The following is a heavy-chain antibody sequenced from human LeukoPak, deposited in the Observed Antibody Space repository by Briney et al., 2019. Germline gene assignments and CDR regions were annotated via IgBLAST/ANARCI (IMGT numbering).Heavy chain of an antibody. Sequence: GGSLRLSCAASGFTFSSYSMNWVRQAPGKGLEWVSSISSSSSYIYYADSVKGRFTISRDNAKNSLYLQMNSLRAEDTAVYYCASSTYHDILTAMSYWGQGTLATVSS. CDR2: ISSSSSYI. CDR1: GFTFSSYS. V-gene: IGHV3-21*01. D-gene: IGHD3-9*01. J-gene: IGHJ4*02. CDR3: ASSTYHDILTAMSY.